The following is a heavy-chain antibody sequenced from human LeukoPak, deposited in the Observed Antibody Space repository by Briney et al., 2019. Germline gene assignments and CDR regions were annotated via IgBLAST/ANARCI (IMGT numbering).Heavy chain of an antibody. CDR3: ARDVVVAAANWFDP. J-gene: IGHJ5*02. Sequence: GRSLRLSCAASGFTFSSYAMHWVRQAPGKGLEWVAVISYDGSNKYYADSVKGRFTISRDNSKNTLYLQMNSLRAEDTAVCYCARDVVVAAANWFDPWGQGTLVTVS. CDR2: ISYDGSNK. CDR1: GFTFSSYA. V-gene: IGHV3-30-3*01. D-gene: IGHD2-15*01.